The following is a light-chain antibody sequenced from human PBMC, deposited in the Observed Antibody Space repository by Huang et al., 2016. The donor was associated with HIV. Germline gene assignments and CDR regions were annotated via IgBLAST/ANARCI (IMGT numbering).Light chain of an antibody. CDR2: DAS. CDR1: QDISNY. Sequence: DIQMTQSPSSLSASVGDRVTITCQASQDISNYLHWYQQKPGKAPKLLSYDASNLETGVPSRFSGSGSGTDFTFTISSLQPEDIATYYCQQYDNLPRTFGQGTKLEIK. J-gene: IGKJ2*01. CDR3: QQYDNLPRT. V-gene: IGKV1-33*01.